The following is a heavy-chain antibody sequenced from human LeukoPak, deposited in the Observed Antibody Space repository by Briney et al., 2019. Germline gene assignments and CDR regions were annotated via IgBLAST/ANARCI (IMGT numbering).Heavy chain of an antibody. J-gene: IGHJ5*02. V-gene: IGHV1-69*05. CDR2: IMPLFGTA. CDR1: GGTFNNSA. D-gene: IGHD4-17*01. Sequence: ASVKVSCKTSGGTFNNSAISWVRQAPGQGLEWLGGIMPLFGTAGYAQKFQGRVTITKDESTRTVYLELTSLTSDDTAVYYCARDVHGDYGSGWFDPWGQGTLVTVSS. CDR3: ARDVHGDYGSGWFDP.